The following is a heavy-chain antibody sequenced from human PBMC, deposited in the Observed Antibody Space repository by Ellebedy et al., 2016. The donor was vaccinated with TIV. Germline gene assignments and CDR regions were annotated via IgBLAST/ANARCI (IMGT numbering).Heavy chain of an antibody. CDR3: ARGGSTRPDY. Sequence: GESLKISXEASGFTVSSNYINWVRQAPGKGLEWVANINEDGGQKYYVDSVRGRFTISRDNSKNSLYLQMNRLRFEDTAMYYCARGGSTRPDYWGQGTLVTVSS. CDR1: GFTVSSNY. D-gene: IGHD3-16*01. J-gene: IGHJ4*02. CDR2: INEDGGQK. V-gene: IGHV3-7*01.